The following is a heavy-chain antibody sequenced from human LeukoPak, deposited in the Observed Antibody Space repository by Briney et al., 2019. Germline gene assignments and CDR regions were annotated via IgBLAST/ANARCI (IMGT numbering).Heavy chain of an antibody. V-gene: IGHV1-18*01. CDR3: AREGGGDGSGSYGFDY. Sequence: ASVKVSCKASGYTFTSYGISWVRQAPGQGLEWMGWISAYNGNTNYAQKLQGRITMTTDTSTSTAYMELRSLRSDDTAVYYCAREGGGDGSGSYGFDYWGQGTLVTVSS. CDR1: GYTFTSYG. D-gene: IGHD3-10*01. CDR2: ISAYNGNT. J-gene: IGHJ4*02.